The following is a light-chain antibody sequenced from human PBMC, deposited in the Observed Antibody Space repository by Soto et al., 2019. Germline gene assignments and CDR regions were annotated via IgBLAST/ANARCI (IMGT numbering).Light chain of an antibody. CDR1: QGISSY. V-gene: IGKV1-9*01. CDR3: QQLNSYPLT. Sequence: DIQLTQSPSFLSASVGDRVTITCRASQGISSYLAWYQQKPGKAPKLLIYAASTLQSGVPSWFSGSGSGTEITLTISSLQPEDFATYFCQQLNSYPLTFGGGTKVQIK. CDR2: AAS. J-gene: IGKJ4*01.